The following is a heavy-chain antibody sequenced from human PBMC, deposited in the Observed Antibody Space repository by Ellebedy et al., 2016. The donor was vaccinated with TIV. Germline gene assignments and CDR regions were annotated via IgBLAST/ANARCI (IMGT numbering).Heavy chain of an antibody. D-gene: IGHD3-10*01. V-gene: IGHV4-59*08. CDR1: GGSIIGYY. Sequence: SETLSLTCSVSGGSIIGYYWSWIRQSPGKGLEWIGFIYYSGNTNYNPSLKSRVTISVDTSKNQFSLQLSSVTAADTAVYYCARGRSLRGFDYWGQGTLVTVSS. CDR2: IYYSGNT. CDR3: ARGRSLRGFDY. J-gene: IGHJ4*02.